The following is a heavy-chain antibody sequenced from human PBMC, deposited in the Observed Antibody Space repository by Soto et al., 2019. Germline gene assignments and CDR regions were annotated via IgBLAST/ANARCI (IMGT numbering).Heavy chain of an antibody. D-gene: IGHD6-13*01. Sequence: QVQLVESGGGVVQPGTSLRLSCAASGFIFSNHAIHWVRQAPGKGLEWVAIIWYDGSNEYYADSVKGRFTISRDTSKNPLYLPMNNPRVEETAMYFCGRAGGSSLYSWFDPWGQGTLVTVSS. J-gene: IGHJ5*02. V-gene: IGHV3-33*01. CDR2: IWYDGSNE. CDR3: GRAGGSSLYSWFDP. CDR1: GFIFSNHA.